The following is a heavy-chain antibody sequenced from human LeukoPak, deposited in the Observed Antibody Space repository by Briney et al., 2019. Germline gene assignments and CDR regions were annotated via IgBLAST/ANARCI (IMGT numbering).Heavy chain of an antibody. CDR2: LWYNGINK. Sequence: GRSLRLSCAASGFTFSNYGMHWVRQPPGKGLEWVASLWYNGINKYYADSVKGRFTISRDNSKNTLYLQMDSLRAEDTALYYCAKGAREGGTSYSAIDYWGQGTLVTVSS. J-gene: IGHJ4*02. D-gene: IGHD2-15*01. CDR1: GFTFSNYG. CDR3: AKGAREGGTSYSAIDY. V-gene: IGHV3-33*06.